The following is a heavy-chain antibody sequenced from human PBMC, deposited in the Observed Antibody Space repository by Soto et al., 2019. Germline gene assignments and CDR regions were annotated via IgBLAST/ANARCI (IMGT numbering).Heavy chain of an antibody. CDR3: ARQGFGALHGLVDV. CDR2: VHHSWGS. Sequence: QVQLQESGPGLVKPSETLSLSCTVSGGSISSYYWSWIRQPPGKGMEWIGYVHHSWGSTYNPSLQSLIAISLDASKSQFSLKLTCVTATDTAVYYCARQGFGALHGLVDVWGQGTTVTVSS. D-gene: IGHD3-10*01. J-gene: IGHJ6*02. CDR1: GGSISSYY. V-gene: IGHV4-59*08.